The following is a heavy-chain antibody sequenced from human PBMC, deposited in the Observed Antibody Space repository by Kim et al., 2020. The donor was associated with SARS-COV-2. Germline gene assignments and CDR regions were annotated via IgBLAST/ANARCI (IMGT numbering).Heavy chain of an antibody. J-gene: IGHJ4*02. CDR1: GASINSGGYS. V-gene: IGHV4-31*03. CDR2: ISYTGST. D-gene: IGHD3-10*01. CDR3: ARAWVRGAIKGNYFDS. Sequence: SETLSLTCTVSGASINSGGYSWSWIRQHPGKGLEWIGYISYTGSTYYNPSLKSRVTISVDTSQNQFSLNLSSVTAADTAVYYCARAWVRGAIKGNYFDSWGQGTLVTVSS.